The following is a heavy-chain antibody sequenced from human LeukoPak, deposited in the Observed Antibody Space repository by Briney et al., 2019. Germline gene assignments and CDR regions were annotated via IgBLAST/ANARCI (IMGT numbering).Heavy chain of an antibody. J-gene: IGHJ4*02. CDR1: GFTFSSYA. V-gene: IGHV3-7*01. CDR3: ARDQGPPYCSSTSCSFAGFIDY. CDR2: IKQDGSEK. D-gene: IGHD2-2*01. Sequence: GGSLRLSCEASGFTFSSYAIRWVRQAPGKGLEWVANIKQDGSEKYYVDSVKGRFTISRDNAKNSLYLQMNSLRAEDTAVYYCARDQGPPYCSSTSCSFAGFIDYWGQGTLVTVSS.